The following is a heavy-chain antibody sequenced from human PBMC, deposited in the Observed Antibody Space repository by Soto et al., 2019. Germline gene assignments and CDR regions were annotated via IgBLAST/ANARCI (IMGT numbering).Heavy chain of an antibody. Sequence: VGSLRLSCAGSGLTFSNSEMHWVRQAPGKGLEWLSYISKSGSVIYYADSVKGRFTISRDNAKNFLYLQMNSLRAEDTAVYFCASVTLRFSYGIDVWGQGTTVTVSS. D-gene: IGHD3-3*01. CDR2: ISKSGSVI. V-gene: IGHV3-48*03. J-gene: IGHJ6*02. CDR3: ASVTLRFSYGIDV. CDR1: GLTFSNSE.